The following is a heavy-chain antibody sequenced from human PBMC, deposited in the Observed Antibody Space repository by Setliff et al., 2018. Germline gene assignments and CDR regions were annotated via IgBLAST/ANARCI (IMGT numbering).Heavy chain of an antibody. CDR2: ISTYTGNT. J-gene: IGHJ4*02. D-gene: IGHD6-13*01. CDR3: ARGGMAAANRKGVFEY. V-gene: IGHV1-18*01. CDR1: GYTFSSYG. Sequence: GASVKVSCKASGYTFSSYGITWVRQAPGQGLEWMGWISTYTGNTNYAQKLQGRVTMTTDTSTSTAYLELRSLRSDDTAVYYCARGGMAAANRKGVFEYWGQGTLVTVSS.